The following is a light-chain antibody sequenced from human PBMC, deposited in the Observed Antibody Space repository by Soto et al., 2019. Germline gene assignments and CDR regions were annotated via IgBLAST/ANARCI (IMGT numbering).Light chain of an antibody. Sequence: TQSPVTLSVSPGDRATLSCRASQSVRSNLAWYQQKPGQAPRLLIYGTSNRATGIPDRFSGSGSGTDFSLTISSLEPEDLAVYYCQQYGSSPRTFGQGTKVDIK. J-gene: IGKJ1*01. CDR2: GTS. CDR1: QSVRSN. CDR3: QQYGSSPRT. V-gene: IGKV3-20*01.